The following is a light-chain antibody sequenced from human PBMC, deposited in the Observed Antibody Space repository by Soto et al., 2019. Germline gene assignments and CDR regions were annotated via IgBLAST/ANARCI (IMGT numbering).Light chain of an antibody. J-gene: IGKJ3*01. CDR1: QSVSSS. CDR2: DAS. V-gene: IGKV1-5*01. CDR3: QHYKIFPLT. Sequence: DIQMTQSPSTLSASVGDRVTVTCRASQSVSSSVAWYQQKPGKAPKLLIYDASILQTGDPSRFSGSGSGTEFTLTITSLQPDDSATYYCQHYKIFPLTFGPGTKVEIK.